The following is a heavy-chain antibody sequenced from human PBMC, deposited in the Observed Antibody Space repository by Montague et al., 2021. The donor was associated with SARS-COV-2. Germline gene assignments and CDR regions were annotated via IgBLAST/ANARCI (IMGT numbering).Heavy chain of an antibody. V-gene: IGHV4-39*01. Sequence: SETLSLTCSVSGDSIRSSGYYWGWIRQPPGKGLEWIGTVYYSGSTNYNPSLKGRVTMPVDTSKNQFSLELRSVTAAGTAVYYCARLGFVELWLNLGWFDPWGQGTLVTVSS. CDR3: ARLGFVELWLNLGWFDP. CDR1: GDSIRSSGYY. D-gene: IGHD3-16*02. J-gene: IGHJ5*02. CDR2: VYYSGST.